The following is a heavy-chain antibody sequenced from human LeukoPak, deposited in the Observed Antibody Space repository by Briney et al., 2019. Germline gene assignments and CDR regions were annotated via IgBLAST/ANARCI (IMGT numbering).Heavy chain of an antibody. V-gene: IGHV3-66*01. J-gene: IGHJ4*02. Sequence: GGYLRLSCAASGFTVSSNYMSWVRPAPGQGLEWVSVIYSGGSTYYADSVKGRFTISRDNSKNTLYLQMNSLRAEDTAVYYCARVLYGDVDYFDYWGQGTLVTVSS. CDR2: IYSGGST. CDR1: GFTVSSNY. D-gene: IGHD4-17*01. CDR3: ARVLYGDVDYFDY.